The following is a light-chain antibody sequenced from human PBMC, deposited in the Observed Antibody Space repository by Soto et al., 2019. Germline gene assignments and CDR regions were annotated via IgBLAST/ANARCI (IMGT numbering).Light chain of an antibody. CDR1: QSVLYSSNNKNY. Sequence: DIVMTQSPDSLAVSLGERATINCKSSQSVLYSSNNKNYLAWYQQKPGQPPKLLIYWASTRESGVPERFSGSGSGTDFTLTISSLQAEDVAVYYCQQYYSIPYTFGPGTKLQIK. V-gene: IGKV4-1*01. CDR3: QQYYSIPYT. J-gene: IGKJ2*01. CDR2: WAS.